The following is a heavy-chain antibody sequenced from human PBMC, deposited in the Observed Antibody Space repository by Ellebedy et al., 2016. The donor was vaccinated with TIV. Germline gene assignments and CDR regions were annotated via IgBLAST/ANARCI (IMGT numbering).Heavy chain of an antibody. J-gene: IGHJ3*02. Sequence: GESLKISCAASGFTFSSYAMAWVRQAPGKGLEWVSSLSVSGDTTYYADSVKGRFTISRDNSKNTLILHMNRLRAEDTAVYYCAKLSQPQLLPDYRHAFDIWGQGTMVTVSS. CDR1: GFTFSSYA. CDR3: AKLSQPQLLPDYRHAFDI. V-gene: IGHV3-23*01. D-gene: IGHD5-12*01. CDR2: LSVSGDTT.